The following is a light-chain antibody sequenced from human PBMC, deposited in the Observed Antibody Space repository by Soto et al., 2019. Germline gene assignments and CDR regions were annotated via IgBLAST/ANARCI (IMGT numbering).Light chain of an antibody. CDR2: GAS. CDR1: QSVSSNN. J-gene: IGKJ3*01. V-gene: IGKV3-20*01. Sequence: EFVLTQSPGTLSLSPGERATLSCRASQSVSSNNLAWYQQQPGQAPRLLIYGASSRATGIPDRFSGSGSGTDFTLTVSRLEPEDFAVYYCQQYGTSPFTFGPGTKVDIK. CDR3: QQYGTSPFT.